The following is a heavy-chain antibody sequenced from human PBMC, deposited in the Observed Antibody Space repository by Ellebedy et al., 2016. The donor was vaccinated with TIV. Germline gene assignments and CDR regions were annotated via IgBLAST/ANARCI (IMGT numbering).Heavy chain of an antibody. J-gene: IGHJ4*02. D-gene: IGHD5/OR15-5a*01. Sequence: AASVKVSCNTSGYTFTDYYIHWVRQAPGQGLEWMAWINPNSGGTNYTQKFQGRVTVTRDTSTSTAFLELSRLRSDDTAVYYCTRDLTNIVSGDYWGQGTLVTVSS. CDR3: TRDLTNIVSGDY. CDR1: GYTFTDYY. V-gene: IGHV1-2*02. CDR2: INPNSGGT.